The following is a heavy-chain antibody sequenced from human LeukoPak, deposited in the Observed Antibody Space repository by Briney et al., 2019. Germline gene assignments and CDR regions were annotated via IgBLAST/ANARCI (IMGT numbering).Heavy chain of an antibody. CDR2: ISRNGGST. D-gene: IGHD3-9*01. Sequence: GGSLRLSCAASGFTFDEYTMHWVRQAPGKGLEWVSLISRNGGSTYYAESVKGRFTISRDNRKNSLYLQLNSLRTEDTALYYCAKEAHILTGYYSHFDYWGQGTLVTVSS. V-gene: IGHV3-43*01. J-gene: IGHJ4*02. CDR3: AKEAHILTGYYSHFDY. CDR1: GFTFDEYT.